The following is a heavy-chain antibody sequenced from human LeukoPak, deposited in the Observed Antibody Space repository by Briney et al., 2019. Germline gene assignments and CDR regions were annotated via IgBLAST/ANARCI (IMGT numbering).Heavy chain of an antibody. CDR1: GFPFSSYA. CDR3: AKRHGDYFDY. V-gene: IGHV3-23*01. J-gene: IGHJ4*02. Sequence: GASLRLSCAASGFPFSSYAMSWVRQPPGKGLECVSTISDSFRITDDADSVKGRFTISRDISKNTLYLQMNTLRAEDTAVYYCAKRHGDYFDYWGQGTLVTVSS. D-gene: IGHD4-17*01. CDR2: ISDSFRIT.